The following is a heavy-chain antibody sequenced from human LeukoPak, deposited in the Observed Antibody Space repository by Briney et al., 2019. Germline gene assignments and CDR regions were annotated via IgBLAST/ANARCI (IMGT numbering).Heavy chain of an antibody. Sequence: GGSLRLSCAASGFTFSTFAMIWVRQPPGKGLEWVSSISSSSTYIYYADSVKGRFTISRDNAKNSLYLQMNSLRAEDTAVYYCARDLFAGTTSAFEIWGQGTMVTVSS. CDR2: ISSSSTYI. D-gene: IGHD1-1*01. CDR1: GFTFSTFA. V-gene: IGHV3-21*01. J-gene: IGHJ3*02. CDR3: ARDLFAGTTSAFEI.